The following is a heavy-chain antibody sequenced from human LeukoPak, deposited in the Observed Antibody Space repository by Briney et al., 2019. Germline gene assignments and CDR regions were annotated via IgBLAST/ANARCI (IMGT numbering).Heavy chain of an antibody. Sequence: GESLKISCKASGYRFTSYWIGWVRQMPGKGLEWMGMIYPGDSEVRYGPAFQGQVTISADKSVNTAYLQWSSLKASGTAIYYCATEIGSGWFYDYWGQGTLVTVSS. J-gene: IGHJ4*02. V-gene: IGHV5-51*01. D-gene: IGHD6-19*01. CDR3: ATEIGSGWFYDY. CDR2: IYPGDSEV. CDR1: GYRFTSYW.